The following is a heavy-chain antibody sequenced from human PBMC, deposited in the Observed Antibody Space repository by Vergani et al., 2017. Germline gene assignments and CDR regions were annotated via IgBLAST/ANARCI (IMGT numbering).Heavy chain of an antibody. J-gene: IGHJ4*02. Sequence: VSCKASGYTFTSYGISWVRQAPGQGLEWMGWISAYNGNTNYAQKLQGRVTMTTDTSTSTAYMELRSLRSDDTAVYYCARDRSGSYMGGYYFDYWGQGTLVTVSS. D-gene: IGHD1-26*01. CDR2: ISAYNGNT. CDR3: ARDRSGSYMGGYYFDY. CDR1: GYTFTSYG. V-gene: IGHV1-18*01.